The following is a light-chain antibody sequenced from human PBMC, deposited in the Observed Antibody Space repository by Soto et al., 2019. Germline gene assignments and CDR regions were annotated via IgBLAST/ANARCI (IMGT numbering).Light chain of an antibody. CDR2: SAS. J-gene: IGKJ3*01. CDR3: QQYDNSPQVT. V-gene: IGKV3-20*01. CDR1: QSVSSSS. Sequence: EIVLTQSPGTLSLSPGERATLYCRASQSVSSSSLAWYQQKPGQPPRVLIYSASKRASGIPDRFSGSGSGTDFTLTISRLEPEDFAVYYCQQYDNSPQVTFGPGTKVDVK.